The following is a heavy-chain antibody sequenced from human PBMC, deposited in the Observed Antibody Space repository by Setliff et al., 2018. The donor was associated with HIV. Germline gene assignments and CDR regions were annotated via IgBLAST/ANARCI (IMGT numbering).Heavy chain of an antibody. Sequence: LRLSCAASGFTFRIYSMNWVRQAPGKGLEWVSSISGSRTYYADSVKGRFTISRDNSKNTVYLQMNSLRAEDTTEYYCAKELAASGLGYFDSWGRGILVTVSS. CDR2: ISGSRT. CDR3: AKELAASGLGYFDS. V-gene: IGHV3-21*04. CDR1: GFTFRIYS. J-gene: IGHJ4*02. D-gene: IGHD3-22*01.